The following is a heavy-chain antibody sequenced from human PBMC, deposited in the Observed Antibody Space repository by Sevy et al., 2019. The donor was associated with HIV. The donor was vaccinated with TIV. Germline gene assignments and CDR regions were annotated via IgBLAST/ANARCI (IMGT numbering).Heavy chain of an antibody. D-gene: IGHD3-10*01. CDR3: AKDDYYGSGSPFGY. CDR1: GFTFGSYA. Sequence: GGSLRLSCSASGFTFGSYAMSWVRQAPGKGLEWVSAISGSGGSTYYADSVKGRFTISRDNSKNTLYLQMNSLRAEDTAVYYCAKDDYYGSGSPFGYWGQGTLVTVSS. J-gene: IGHJ4*02. CDR2: ISGSGGST. V-gene: IGHV3-23*01.